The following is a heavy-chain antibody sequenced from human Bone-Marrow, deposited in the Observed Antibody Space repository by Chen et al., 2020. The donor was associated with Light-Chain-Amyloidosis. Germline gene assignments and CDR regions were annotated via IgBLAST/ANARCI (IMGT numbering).Heavy chain of an antibody. CDR3: ARPDTAMVTGYYYYGMDV. CDR2: IYSGGST. V-gene: IGHV3-53*01. Sequence: EVQLVESGGGLIQPGGSLRLSCAASGVTVSSNYMSWVRQAPGKGLEWVSVIYSGGSTSYADSVKGRFTISRDNSKNTLYLQMNSLRAEDTAVYYCARPDTAMVTGYYYYGMDVWGQGTTVTVSS. CDR1: GVTVSSNY. D-gene: IGHD5-18*01. J-gene: IGHJ6*02.